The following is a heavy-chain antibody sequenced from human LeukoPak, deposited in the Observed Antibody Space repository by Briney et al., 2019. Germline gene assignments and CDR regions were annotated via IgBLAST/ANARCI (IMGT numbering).Heavy chain of an antibody. Sequence: GGSLRLSCVASDFSFNIYDMYWVRQAAGRGLEWVSALGTNGDTFYLGSAKGRFTISREHGKNSLYLQMNSLGVDDSAVYYCVREWRGIASHFHGMDLWGQGTTVTVSS. CDR2: LGTNGDT. V-gene: IGHV3-13*01. CDR3: VREWRGIASHFHGMDL. D-gene: IGHD6-6*01. J-gene: IGHJ6*02. CDR1: DFSFNIYD.